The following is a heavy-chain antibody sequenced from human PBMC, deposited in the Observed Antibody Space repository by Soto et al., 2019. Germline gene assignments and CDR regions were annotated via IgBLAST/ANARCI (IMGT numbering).Heavy chain of an antibody. Sequence: QVQLQESGPGLVKPSQTLSLTCTVSGGSISSGGYYWSWIRQHPGKGLEWIGYIYYSGSTYYNPSLKSRVTISVDTSKNQFSLKLSSVTAADTAVYYCSRVVTYYDFGSGYRESYGMDVWGQGTTVTVSS. CDR2: IYYSGST. V-gene: IGHV4-31*03. J-gene: IGHJ6*02. CDR1: GGSISSGGYY. D-gene: IGHD3-3*01. CDR3: SRVVTYYDFGSGYRESYGMDV.